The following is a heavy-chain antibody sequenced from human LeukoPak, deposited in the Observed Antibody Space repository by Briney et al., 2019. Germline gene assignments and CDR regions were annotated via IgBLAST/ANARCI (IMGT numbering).Heavy chain of an antibody. V-gene: IGHV4-59*01. CDR2: VDHTGST. Sequence: SETLSLTCTVSGGSISSYYWTWIRQPPGKGLEWIGYVDHTGSTNFNPSLNGRVSISRDTTKNLFSLRLRSVTAADTAVYFCARGRVSSSTWYSTYYYYFYMDLWGKGTTVTVSS. D-gene: IGHD6-13*01. CDR1: GGSISSYY. J-gene: IGHJ6*03. CDR3: ARGRVSSSTWYSTYYYYFYMDL.